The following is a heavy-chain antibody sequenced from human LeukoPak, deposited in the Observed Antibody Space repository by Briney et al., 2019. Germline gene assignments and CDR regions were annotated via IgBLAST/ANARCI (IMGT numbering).Heavy chain of an antibody. Sequence: GASVKVSCKASGYTFTGYYMHWVRQAPGQGLEWMGWISAYNGNTNYAQKLQGRVTMTTDTSTSTAYMELRSLRSDDTAVYYCARDTGAIFGPFDPWGQGTLVTVSS. CDR2: ISAYNGNT. CDR1: GYTFTGYY. CDR3: ARDTGAIFGPFDP. J-gene: IGHJ5*02. D-gene: IGHD3-3*01. V-gene: IGHV1-18*04.